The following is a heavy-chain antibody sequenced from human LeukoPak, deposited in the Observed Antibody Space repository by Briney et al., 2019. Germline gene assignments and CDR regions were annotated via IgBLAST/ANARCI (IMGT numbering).Heavy chain of an antibody. CDR1: SGSINNYY. D-gene: IGHD3-22*01. Sequence: SETLSLTCTVSSGSINNYYWSWIRQPAGEGLEWIGRIYSSGDTKYNPSLKSRVTISVDRSKNQFSLKLSSVTAADTAVYYCARDMRYYYDSSGYYSWFDPWGQGTLVTVSS. J-gene: IGHJ5*02. CDR2: IYSSGDT. CDR3: ARDMRYYYDSSGYYSWFDP. V-gene: IGHV4-4*07.